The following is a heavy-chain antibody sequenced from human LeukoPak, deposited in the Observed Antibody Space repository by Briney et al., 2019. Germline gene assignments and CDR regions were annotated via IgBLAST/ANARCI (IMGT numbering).Heavy chain of an antibody. CDR1: GDSISSYY. D-gene: IGHD2-2*01. V-gene: IGHV4-59*01. CDR3: AGGGYCSRSNCFAPLLDY. CDR2: IYYSGST. J-gene: IGHJ4*02. Sequence: SETLSLTCTVSGDSISSYYWSWIRQPPGKGLEWIGYIYYSGSTNYNPSLKSRVTISVDTSKNQFSLKLSSVTAADTAVYYCAGGGYCSRSNCFAPLLDYWGQGKLVTVSS.